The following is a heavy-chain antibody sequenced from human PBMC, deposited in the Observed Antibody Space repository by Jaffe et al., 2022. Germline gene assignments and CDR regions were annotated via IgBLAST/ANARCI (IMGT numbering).Heavy chain of an antibody. D-gene: IGHD4-17*01. V-gene: IGHV4-38-2*01. CDR1: GYSISSGYY. Sequence: QVQLQESGPGLVKPSETLSLTCAVSGYSISSGYYWGWIRQPPGKGLEWIGSIYHSGSTYYNPSLKSRVTISVDTSKNQFSLKLSSVTAADTAVYYCARHLGDYVRDAFDIWGQGTMVTVSS. J-gene: IGHJ3*02. CDR2: IYHSGST. CDR3: ARHLGDYVRDAFDI.